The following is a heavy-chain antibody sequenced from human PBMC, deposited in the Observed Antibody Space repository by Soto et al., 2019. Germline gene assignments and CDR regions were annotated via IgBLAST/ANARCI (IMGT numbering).Heavy chain of an antibody. CDR1: GFPFGDYS. V-gene: IGHV3-49*03. D-gene: IGHD3-10*01. CDR3: TRDVLDYYGSGSYVYYYYYYGMDV. Sequence: GGSMRLSCTASGFPFGDYSMSWFRQDTGKGLEWVGFIRSKAYGGTTEYAASVKGRFTISRDDSKSIAYLQMNSLKTEDTAVYYCTRDVLDYYGSGSYVYYYYYYGMDVWGQGTTVTVSS. J-gene: IGHJ6*02. CDR2: IRSKAYGGTT.